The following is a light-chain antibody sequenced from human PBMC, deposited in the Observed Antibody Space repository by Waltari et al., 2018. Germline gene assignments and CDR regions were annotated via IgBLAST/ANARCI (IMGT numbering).Light chain of an antibody. CDR1: QTVSSAKY. Sequence: EIVLTQSPGTLSLSPGERATLSCRASQTVSSAKYVAWYQQKAGQAPRLLIYAASSRAAGIPDRVSGSGSGTDFTLTISRLEAEDFAVYYCQHYGSSLWTFGQGTQVEMK. CDR2: AAS. CDR3: QHYGSSLWT. J-gene: IGKJ1*01. V-gene: IGKV3-20*01.